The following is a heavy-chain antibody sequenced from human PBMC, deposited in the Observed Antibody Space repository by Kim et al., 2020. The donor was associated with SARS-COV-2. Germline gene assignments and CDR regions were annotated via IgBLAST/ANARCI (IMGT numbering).Heavy chain of an antibody. CDR3: ARGKEAAFDY. CDR2: ST. Sequence: STNYNPSLKSRVTISVDTSKNQFSLKLSSVTAADTAVYYCARGKEAAFDYWGQGTLVTVSS. D-gene: IGHD6-13*01. J-gene: IGHJ4*02. V-gene: IGHV4-59*09.